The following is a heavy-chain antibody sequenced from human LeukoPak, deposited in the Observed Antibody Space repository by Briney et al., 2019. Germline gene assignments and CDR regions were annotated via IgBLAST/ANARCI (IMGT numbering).Heavy chain of an antibody. CDR1: GGSFSGYY. Sequence: SETLSLTCAVYGGSFSGYYWSWIRQPPGKGLEWIGSIYYSGSTYYNPSLKSRVTISVDTSKNQFSLKLSSVTAADTAVYYCASLRRDGYNYYFDYWGQGTLVTVSS. CDR2: IYYSGST. V-gene: IGHV4-34*01. J-gene: IGHJ4*02. CDR3: ASLRRDGYNYYFDY. D-gene: IGHD5-24*01.